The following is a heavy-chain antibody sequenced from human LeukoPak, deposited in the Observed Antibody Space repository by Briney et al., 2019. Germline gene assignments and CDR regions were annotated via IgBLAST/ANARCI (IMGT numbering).Heavy chain of an antibody. CDR1: GYTFTSYY. D-gene: IGHD1-26*01. CDR3: ARDPKGELLLRD. V-gene: IGHV1-2*02. Sequence: ASVKVSCKASGYTFTSYYIHWVRQAPGQGLEWMGWINPNSGGTNYAQKFQGRVTMTRDTSISTAYMELSRLRSDDTAVYYCARDPKGELLLRDWGQGTLVTVSS. J-gene: IGHJ4*02. CDR2: INPNSGGT.